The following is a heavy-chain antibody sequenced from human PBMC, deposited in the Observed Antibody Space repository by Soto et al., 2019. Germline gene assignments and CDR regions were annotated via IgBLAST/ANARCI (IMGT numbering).Heavy chain of an antibody. D-gene: IGHD6-13*01. CDR2: IYHSGST. Sequence: SETLSLTCAVSGGSISSGGYSWSWIRQPPGKGLEWIGYIYHSGSTYYNPSLKSRVTISVDRSKNQFSLKLSSVTAADTAVYYCARRGRAAGTDWWFVPWGQGTLVTVSS. CDR3: ARRGRAAGTDWWFVP. CDR1: GGSISSGGYS. V-gene: IGHV4-30-2*01. J-gene: IGHJ5*02.